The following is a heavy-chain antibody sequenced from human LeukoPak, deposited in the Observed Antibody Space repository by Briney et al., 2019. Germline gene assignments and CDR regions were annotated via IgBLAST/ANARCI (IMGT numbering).Heavy chain of an antibody. Sequence: PGGSLRLSCAASGFTFSSYAMSWVRQAPGKGLEWVSAISGSGGSTYYADSVKGRFTISRDNSKNTLYLQMNSLRAEDTAVYYCARQRGDILTGYYIPRGFDYWGQGTLVTVSS. CDR1: GFTFSSYA. J-gene: IGHJ4*02. CDR3: ARQRGDILTGYYIPRGFDY. D-gene: IGHD3-9*01. V-gene: IGHV3-23*01. CDR2: ISGSGGST.